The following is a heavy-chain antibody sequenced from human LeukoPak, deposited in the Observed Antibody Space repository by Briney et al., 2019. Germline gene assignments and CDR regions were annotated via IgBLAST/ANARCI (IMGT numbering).Heavy chain of an antibody. D-gene: IGHD2-2*01. CDR1: GYTFTSYY. CDR3: ARDRRTYCTSSSCYLPPDY. V-gene: IGHV1-46*01. Sequence: ASVTVSCKASGYTFTSYYMHWVRQAPGQGLEWMGIIKPSGGSTSYAQKFQGRVTMTRDTSTSTVYMELSSLRSEDTAVYYCARDRRTYCTSSSCYLPPDYWGQGTLVTVSS. J-gene: IGHJ4*02. CDR2: IKPSGGST.